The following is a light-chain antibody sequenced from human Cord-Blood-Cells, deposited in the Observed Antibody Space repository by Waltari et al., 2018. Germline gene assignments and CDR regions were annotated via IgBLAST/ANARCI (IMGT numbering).Light chain of an antibody. CDR1: PSVLYSSNNKNY. Sequence: DIVMTQSPDSLAVSLGESATIHCKSSPSVLYSSNNKNYLAWYQQKPGQPPKLLIYWASTRESGVPDRFSGSGSGTDFTLTISSLQAEDVAVYYCQQYYSTPPYTFGQGTKLEIK. CDR3: QQYYSTPPYT. CDR2: WAS. J-gene: IGKJ2*01. V-gene: IGKV4-1*01.